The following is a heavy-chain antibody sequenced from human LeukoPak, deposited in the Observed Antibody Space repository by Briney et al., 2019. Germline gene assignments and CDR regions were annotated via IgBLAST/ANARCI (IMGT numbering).Heavy chain of an antibody. D-gene: IGHD4-17*01. Sequence: ASETLSLTCTVSGGSISSYYWSWIRQPPGKGLEWIGYIYYSGSTNYNPSLKSRVTIPVDTSKNQFSLKLSSVTAADTAVYYCARHPYGAENWFDPWGQGTLVTVSS. J-gene: IGHJ5*02. V-gene: IGHV4-59*08. CDR1: GGSISSYY. CDR3: ARHPYGAENWFDP. CDR2: IYYSGST.